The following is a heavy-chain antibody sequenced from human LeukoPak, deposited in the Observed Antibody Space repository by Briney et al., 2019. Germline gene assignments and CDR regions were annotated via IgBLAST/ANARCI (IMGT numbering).Heavy chain of an antibody. CDR2: ISGSGGST. CDR3: TRGTYYHGSGDAFDI. CDR1: GFTFSSYA. Sequence: GGSLRLSCAASGFTFSSYAMSWVRQAPGKGLEWVSAISGSGGSTYYADSVKGRFTISRDNAKDSLYLQMNSLRAEDTAVYYCTRGTYYHGSGDAFDIWGQGTMVTVSS. D-gene: IGHD3-10*01. J-gene: IGHJ3*02. V-gene: IGHV3-23*01.